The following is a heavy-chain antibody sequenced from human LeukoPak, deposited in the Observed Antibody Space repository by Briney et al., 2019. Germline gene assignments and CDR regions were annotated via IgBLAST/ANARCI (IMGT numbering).Heavy chain of an antibody. CDR1: GYPFTSYD. J-gene: IGHJ5*02. D-gene: IGHD5-24*01. CDR2: MNPNSGNT. V-gene: IGHV1-8*03. Sequence: ASVKISFNASGYPFTSYDINWVRQATGQGLEWMGWMNPNSGNTGYSQKFQGRVTITRNTSISTAYMELSSLRSEDTAVYYCARAQRPNWFDPWGQGTLVTVSS. CDR3: ARAQRPNWFDP.